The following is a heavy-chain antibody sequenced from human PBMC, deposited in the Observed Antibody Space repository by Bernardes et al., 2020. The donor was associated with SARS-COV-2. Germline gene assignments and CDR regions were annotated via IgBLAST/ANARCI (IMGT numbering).Heavy chain of an antibody. Sequence: ASGKGLDWVGRIRRRTLKYATEYAASAQGRFTVSRDESRSTAYLQMNSLNTDDTAVYYCVVQTDPGGAYHGLDVWGQGTTVTVS. CDR2: IRRRTLKYAT. V-gene: IGHV3-73*01. J-gene: IGHJ6*02. D-gene: IGHD6-6*01. CDR3: VVQTDPGGAYHGLDV.